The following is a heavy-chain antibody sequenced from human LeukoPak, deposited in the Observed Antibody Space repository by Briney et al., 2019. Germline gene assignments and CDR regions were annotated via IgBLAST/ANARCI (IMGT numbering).Heavy chain of an antibody. J-gene: IGHJ5*02. CDR2: IYYSGST. V-gene: IGHV4-59*01. CDR1: GGSISSYY. D-gene: IGHD6-19*01. CDR3: ARVGSGWYPSWFDP. Sequence: SETLSLTCTVSGGSISSYYWSWIRQPPGKGREWIGYIYYSGSTNYNPSLKSRVTISVDTSKNQFSLKLSSVTAADTAVYYCARVGSGWYPSWFDPWGQGTLVTVSS.